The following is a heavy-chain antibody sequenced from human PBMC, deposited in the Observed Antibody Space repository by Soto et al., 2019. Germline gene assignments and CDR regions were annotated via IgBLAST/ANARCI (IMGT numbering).Heavy chain of an antibody. J-gene: IGHJ4*02. V-gene: IGHV1-3*01. D-gene: IGHD3-10*01. CDR1: GYTFTSYA. CDR2: INAGNGNT. Sequence: ASVKVSCKASGYTFTSYAMHWVRQAPGQRLEWMGWINAGNGNTKYSQKFQGRVTITRDTSASTAYMELSSLRSEDTAVYYCARVWGGVRGEMAYGGKETLVPFSS. CDR3: ARVWGGVRGEMAY.